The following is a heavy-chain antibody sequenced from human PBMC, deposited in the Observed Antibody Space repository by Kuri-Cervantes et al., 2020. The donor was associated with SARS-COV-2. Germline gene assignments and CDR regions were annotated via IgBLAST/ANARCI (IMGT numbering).Heavy chain of an antibody. V-gene: IGHV3-30-3*01. J-gene: IGHJ4*02. CDR2: ISYDGSNK. CDR3: ASSLVDYFDY. CDR1: GFTFSSYA. D-gene: IGHD1-26*01. Sequence: GESLKISCAASGFTFSSYATHWVRQAPGKGLEWVAVISYDGSNKYYADSVKGRFTISRDNSKNTLYLQMNSLRAEDTAVYYCASSLVDYFDYWGQGTLVTVSS.